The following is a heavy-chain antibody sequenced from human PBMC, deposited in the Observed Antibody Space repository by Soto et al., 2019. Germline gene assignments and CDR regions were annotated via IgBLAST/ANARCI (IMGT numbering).Heavy chain of an antibody. D-gene: IGHD4-17*01. CDR1: GFTFSSYA. J-gene: IGHJ4*02. CDR2: ISGSGGST. Sequence: EVQLLESGGGLVQPGGSLRLSCAASGFTFSSYAMSWVRQAPGKGLEWVSAISGSGGSTYYADSVKGRFTISRDNSKNTLYLQMNSLRAEDTAVYYCAEASGYYDYGDWDYWGQGTLVTVSS. CDR3: AEASGYYDYGDWDY. V-gene: IGHV3-23*01.